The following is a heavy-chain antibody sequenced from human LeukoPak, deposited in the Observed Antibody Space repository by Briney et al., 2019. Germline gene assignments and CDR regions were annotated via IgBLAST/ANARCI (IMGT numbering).Heavy chain of an antibody. CDR2: IIPIFGTA. V-gene: IGHV1-69*01. J-gene: IGHJ4*02. CDR3: ARPRVKCSSTSCLFDY. Sequence: GASVKVSCKASGGTFSSYAISWVRQAPGQGLEWMGGIIPIFGTANYAQKFQGRVTITADESTSTAYMELSSPRSEDTAVYYCARPRVKCSSTSCLFDYWGQGTLVTVSS. CDR1: GGTFSSYA. D-gene: IGHD2-2*01.